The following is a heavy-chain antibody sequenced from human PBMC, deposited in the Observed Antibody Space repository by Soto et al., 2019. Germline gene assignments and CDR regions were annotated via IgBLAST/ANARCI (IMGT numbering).Heavy chain of an antibody. CDR1: GFAFNNYG. Sequence: GGSLRLSCTVSGFAFNNYGISWVRQAPGKGLEWVSSISKSDYTYYSDSVKGRFTISRDNAKNSVSLQMNTLRVEDTAVYYCAREDSIIIPAVSDFWGQGSLVTVSS. CDR2: ISKSDYT. D-gene: IGHD2-2*01. V-gene: IGHV3-21*01. J-gene: IGHJ4*02. CDR3: AREDSIIIPAVSDF.